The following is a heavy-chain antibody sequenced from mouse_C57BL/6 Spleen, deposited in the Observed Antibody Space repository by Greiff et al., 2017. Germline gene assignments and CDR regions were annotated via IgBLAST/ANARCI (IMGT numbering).Heavy chain of an antibody. CDR1: GYTFTDYN. D-gene: IGHD3-2*02. CDR2: INSNNGGT. Sequence: VQLKESGPELVKPGASVKIPCKASGYTFTDYNMAWVQQSHGKSLEWIGDINSNNGGTIYNQKFKGKATLTVDKSSSTAYMELRSLTSEDTAVYYCARQLRLGYYAMDYWGQGTSVTVSS. V-gene: IGHV1-18*01. CDR3: ARQLRLGYYAMDY. J-gene: IGHJ4*01.